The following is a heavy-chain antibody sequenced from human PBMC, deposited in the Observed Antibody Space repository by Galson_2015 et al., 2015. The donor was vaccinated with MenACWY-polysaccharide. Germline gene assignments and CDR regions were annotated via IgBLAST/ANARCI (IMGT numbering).Heavy chain of an antibody. J-gene: IGHJ4*02. CDR3: ARLLYDRSGYYYFDY. Sequence: ETLSLTCPVSGGSISSRNFYWGWIRQPPGKGLEWIGSIYYSGSTYDNPSLKSRVTISVDTSKNQFSLKLSSVTAADTAVYYCARLLYDRSGYYYFDYWGQGTLVTVSS. V-gene: IGHV4-39*01. CDR1: GGSISSRNFY. D-gene: IGHD3-22*01. CDR2: IYYSGST.